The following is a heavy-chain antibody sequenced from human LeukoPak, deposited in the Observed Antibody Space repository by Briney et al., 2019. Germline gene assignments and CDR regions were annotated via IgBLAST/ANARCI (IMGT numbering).Heavy chain of an antibody. CDR3: ARHPYDFWSGYYSMGFDP. D-gene: IGHD3-3*01. J-gene: IGHJ5*02. CDR1: GGSFSGYY. Sequence: SETLSLTCAVYGGSFSGYYWSWIRQPPGKGLEWIGEINHSGSTNYNPSLKSRVTISVYTSKNQFSLKLSSVTAADTAVYYCARHPYDFWSGYYSMGFDPWGQGTLVTVSS. CDR2: INHSGST. V-gene: IGHV4-34*01.